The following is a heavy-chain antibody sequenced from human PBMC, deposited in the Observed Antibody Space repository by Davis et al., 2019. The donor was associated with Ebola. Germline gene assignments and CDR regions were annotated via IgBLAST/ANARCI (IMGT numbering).Heavy chain of an antibody. V-gene: IGHV4-59*01. J-gene: IGHJ4*02. CDR1: GGSISSYY. Sequence: MPSETLSLTCTVSGGSISSYYWSWIRQPPGKGLEWIGYIYYSGSTNYNPSLKSRVTISVDTSKNQFSLKLSSVTAADTAVYYCARYSSSWGYFDYWGQGTLVTVSS. CDR2: IYYSGST. D-gene: IGHD6-13*01. CDR3: ARYSSSWGYFDY.